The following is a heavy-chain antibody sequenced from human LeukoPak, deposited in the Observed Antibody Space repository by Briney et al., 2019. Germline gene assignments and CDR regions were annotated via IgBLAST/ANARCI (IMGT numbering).Heavy chain of an antibody. CDR3: ARANAIKYYGSGRGAWFDP. CDR2: IYTSGST. Sequence: SETLSLTCTVSGDSISSGTYYWIWIRQPAGKGLEWIGRIYTSGSTNYNPSLKSRVTISVDTSKNQFSLKLSSVTAADTAVYYCARANAIKYYGSGRGAWFDPWGQGTLVTVSS. J-gene: IGHJ5*02. V-gene: IGHV4-61*02. CDR1: GDSISSGTYY. D-gene: IGHD3-10*01.